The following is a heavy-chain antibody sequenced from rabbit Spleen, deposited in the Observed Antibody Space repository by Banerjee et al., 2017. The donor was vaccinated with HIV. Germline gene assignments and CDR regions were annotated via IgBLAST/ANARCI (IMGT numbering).Heavy chain of an antibody. J-gene: IGHJ4*01. CDR3: ARDLAGVIGWNFNL. D-gene: IGHD4-1*01. CDR2: IYSGGAT. Sequence: QEQLVESGGGLVQPGGTLTLTCTASGFDLSSYYYMCWVRQAPGKGQEWIACIYSGGATYYASWAKGRYTISKTSSTTVTLQMTRLTAADTATYFCARDLAGVIGWNFNLWGQGTLVTVS. CDR1: GFDLSSYYY. V-gene: IGHV1S45*01.